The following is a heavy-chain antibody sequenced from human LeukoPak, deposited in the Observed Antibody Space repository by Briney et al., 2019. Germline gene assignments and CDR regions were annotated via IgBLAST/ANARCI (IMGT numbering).Heavy chain of an antibody. D-gene: IGHD3-22*01. CDR3: ARFTSGYYLAAFDI. CDR1: GGSFSGYY. CDR2: INHSGST. Sequence: PSETLSLTCAVYGGSFSGYYWSWIRQPPGKGLEWIGEINHSGSTNYNPSLKSRVTISVDTSKNQFSLKPSSVTAADTAVYYCARFTSGYYLAAFDIWGEGTMVTVSS. J-gene: IGHJ3*02. V-gene: IGHV4-34*01.